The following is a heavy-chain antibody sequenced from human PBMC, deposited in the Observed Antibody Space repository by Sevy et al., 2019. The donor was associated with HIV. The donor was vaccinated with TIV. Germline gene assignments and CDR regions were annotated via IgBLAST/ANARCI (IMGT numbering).Heavy chain of an antibody. J-gene: IGHJ5*02. CDR1: GFTFSSYW. CDR3: ARRPTDQSGSYWFDP. D-gene: IGHD1-26*01. Sequence: GGSLRLSCAASGFTFSSYWMHWVRQAPGKGLVWVSRIKTDGSDTSYADSVKGRFTISRDNTKNTRYLQMNSLRAEDTAVYYCARRPTDQSGSYWFDPWGQGTLVTVSS. CDR2: IKTDGSDT. V-gene: IGHV3-74*01.